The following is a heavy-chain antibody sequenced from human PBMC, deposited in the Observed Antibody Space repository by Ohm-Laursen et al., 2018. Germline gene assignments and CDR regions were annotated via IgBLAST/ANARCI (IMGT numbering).Heavy chain of an antibody. V-gene: IGHV3-11*01. CDR3: ARASRDAFDI. CDR1: GFTFSDYY. CDR2: ISSSGINV. J-gene: IGHJ3*02. Sequence: SLRLSCAASGFTFSDYYMTWIRQAPGKGLEWVSYISSSGINVYYADSVKGRFTISRDNAKNSLYLQMNSLRGEDTAVYYCARASRDAFDIWGQGAMVTVSS.